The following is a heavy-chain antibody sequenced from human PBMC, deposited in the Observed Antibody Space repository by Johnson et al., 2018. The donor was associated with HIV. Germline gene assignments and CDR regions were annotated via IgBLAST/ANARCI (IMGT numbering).Heavy chain of an antibody. CDR3: ARDSGSYYRTFDI. J-gene: IGHJ3*02. CDR1: GFTFSSYG. V-gene: IGHV3-7*01. CDR2: IKQDGTEK. D-gene: IGHD1-26*01. Sequence: VQLVESGGGVVQPGGSLRLSCAASGFTFSSYGMHWVRQAPGKGLEWVANIKQDGTEKNYVDFVKGRFTISRDNAKNTLYLQMNSLRAEDTAVYYCARDSGSYYRTFDIWGQGTMVTVSS.